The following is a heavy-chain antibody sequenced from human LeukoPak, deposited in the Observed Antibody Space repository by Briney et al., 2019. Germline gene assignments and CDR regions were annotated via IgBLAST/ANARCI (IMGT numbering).Heavy chain of an antibody. Sequence: PSETLSLTCIVSGDSISNGGWSWGWIRQPPGKGLEWIGTMPYDENVADNEIPSYNPSLKSRVSISADTSKNQLSLKVNSVTAADTASYYCARLTLTGVGGRGWFDAWGQGTLVIVSS. J-gene: IGHJ5*02. CDR1: GDSISNGGWS. D-gene: IGHD3-3*01. V-gene: IGHV4-39*01. CDR3: ARLTLTGVGGRGWFDA. CDR2: MPYDENVADNEIP.